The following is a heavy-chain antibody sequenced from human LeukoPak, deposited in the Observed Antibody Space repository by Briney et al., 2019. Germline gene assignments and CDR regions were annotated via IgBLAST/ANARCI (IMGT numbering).Heavy chain of an antibody. J-gene: IGHJ4*02. D-gene: IGHD3-22*01. CDR1: GYPVTPLY. V-gene: IGHV1-2*02. CDR2: INPNNGGT. CDR3: AREPATTYYYDP. Sequence: ASVKVSCKASGYPVTPLYIQSGPQAPGQGLEWMGWINPNNGGTNYAQKFQGRVTMTRDTSISTAYMELRRPTSDDTAIYYCAREPATTYYYDPWGQGTLVTVSS.